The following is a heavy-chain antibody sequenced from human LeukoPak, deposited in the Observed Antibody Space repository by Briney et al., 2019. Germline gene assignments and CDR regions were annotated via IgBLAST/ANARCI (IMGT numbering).Heavy chain of an antibody. D-gene: IGHD3-9*01. Sequence: ASVKVSCKVSGYTLTELSMHWVRQAPGKGLEWMGGFDPEDGETIYAQKFQGRVTMTEDTPTDTAYMELSSLRSEDTAVYYCATGYDILTGYSTLDYWGQGTLVTVSS. CDR1: GYTLTELS. CDR3: ATGYDILTGYSTLDY. J-gene: IGHJ4*02. V-gene: IGHV1-24*01. CDR2: FDPEDGET.